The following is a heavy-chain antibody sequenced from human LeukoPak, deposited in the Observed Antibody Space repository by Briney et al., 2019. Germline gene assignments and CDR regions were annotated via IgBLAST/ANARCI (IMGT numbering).Heavy chain of an antibody. CDR2: IGSTGTDR. CDR1: GFSFSSSG. Sequence: GGSLRLSCAASGFSFSSSGINWVRQAPGKGLEWVSSIGSTGTDRYYADSVKGRFTISRDNATNSLYPQMNSLRAEDTAVYYCSTETIGRHYDYWGQGTLLTVSS. CDR3: STETIGRHYDY. J-gene: IGHJ4*02. V-gene: IGHV3-21*01. D-gene: IGHD1-14*01.